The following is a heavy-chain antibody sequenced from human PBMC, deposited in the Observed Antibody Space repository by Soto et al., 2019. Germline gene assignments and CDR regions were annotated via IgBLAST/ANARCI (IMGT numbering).Heavy chain of an antibody. Sequence: SSETLSLTCAVSGGSISSGGYSWSWIRQPPGKGLEWIGYIYHSGSTYYNPSLKSRVTISVDRSKNQFSLKLSSVTAADTAVYYCARDTGYSSSSGFPWFDPWGQGTLVTVSS. D-gene: IGHD6-6*01. J-gene: IGHJ5*02. CDR1: GGSISSGGYS. CDR2: IYHSGST. CDR3: ARDTGYSSSSGFPWFDP. V-gene: IGHV4-30-2*01.